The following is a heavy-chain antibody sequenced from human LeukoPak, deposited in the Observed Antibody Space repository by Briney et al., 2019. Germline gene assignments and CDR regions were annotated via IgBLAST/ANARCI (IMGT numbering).Heavy chain of an antibody. Sequence: GGSLRLSCAAAGLTFCNCAMSWVRQAPGGGVEWVSSISGSGGSTHYADSVKGRSTTSRDNSKSTMFLQVNSLRAEDTAVYYSAKGSTYFYGSGTSDDAFDIWGQGTMVTVSS. CDR2: ISGSGGST. CDR1: GLTFCNCA. CDR3: AKGSTYFYGSGTSDDAFDI. V-gene: IGHV3-23*01. D-gene: IGHD3-10*01. J-gene: IGHJ3*02.